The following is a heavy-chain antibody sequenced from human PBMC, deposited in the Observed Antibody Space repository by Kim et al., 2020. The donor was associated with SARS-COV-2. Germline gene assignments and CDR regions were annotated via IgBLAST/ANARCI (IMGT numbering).Heavy chain of an antibody. CDR1: GGSVSSGSYY. CDR3: ARDRRAINGLWFGEFYLDY. V-gene: IGHV4-61*01. Sequence: WETLSLTCTVSGGSVSSGSYYWSWIRQPPGKGLEWIGYIYYSGSTNYNPSLKSRVTISVDTSKNQFSLKLSSVTAADTAVYYCARDRRAINGLWFGEFYLDYWGQGTLVTVSS. CDR2: IYYSGST. J-gene: IGHJ4*02. D-gene: IGHD3-10*01.